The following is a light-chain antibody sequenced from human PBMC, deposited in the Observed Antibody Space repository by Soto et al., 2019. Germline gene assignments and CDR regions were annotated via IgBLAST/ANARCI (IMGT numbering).Light chain of an antibody. Sequence: QAVVTQPPSVSAAPGQKVTISCSGSSSNIGNNYVSWYQHLPGTAPKLLIYDNNERPSGIPDRFSGSKSGTSATLGITGLPAGDEADYYCGTWDTSLSAVVFGGGTKLTVL. V-gene: IGLV1-51*01. J-gene: IGLJ2*01. CDR1: SSNIGNNY. CDR2: DNN. CDR3: GTWDTSLSAVV.